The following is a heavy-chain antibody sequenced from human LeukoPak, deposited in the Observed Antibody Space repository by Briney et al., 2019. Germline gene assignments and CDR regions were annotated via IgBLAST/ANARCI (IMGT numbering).Heavy chain of an antibody. D-gene: IGHD3-22*01. CDR1: GGSISSYY. V-gene: IGHV4-59*01. J-gene: IGHJ4*02. Sequence: SETLSLTCTVSGGSISSYYWNWIRQPPGKGLEWIGYGSYSGSTDYNPSLKSRVTISVDTSKNQFSLKLSSVAAADTAVYFCARATPWLLPGYWGQGTLVTVSS. CDR3: ARATPWLLPGY. CDR2: GSYSGST.